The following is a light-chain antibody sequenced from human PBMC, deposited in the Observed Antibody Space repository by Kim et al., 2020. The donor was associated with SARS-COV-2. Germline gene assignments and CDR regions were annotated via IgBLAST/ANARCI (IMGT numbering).Light chain of an antibody. V-gene: IGLV2-23*02. J-gene: IGLJ1*01. CDR3: CSFVTGTTYV. CDR2: EVS. Sequence: GESITISCTGTRNDIGSYYLVSWYQQHPGKAPKLIISEVSKRPSGLSNRFSGSKSGNTASLTISGLQAEDEADYYCCSFVTGTTYVFGTGTKVTVL. CDR1: RNDIGSYYL.